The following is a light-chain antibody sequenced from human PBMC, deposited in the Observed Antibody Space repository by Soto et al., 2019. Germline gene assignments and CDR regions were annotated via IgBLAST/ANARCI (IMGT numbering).Light chain of an antibody. V-gene: IGKV3-15*01. J-gene: IGKJ1*01. CDR3: QQYNTWLWP. Sequence: EVVMTQSPATLSVSPGERVTLSCRASQSINAHLAWYQQKPGQAPRLLIHGASTRATGIPARFSGSGFGTGIILRCSRWQSEDFAVYYEQQYNTWLWPFGEGTKVEIQ. CDR1: QSINAH. CDR2: GAS.